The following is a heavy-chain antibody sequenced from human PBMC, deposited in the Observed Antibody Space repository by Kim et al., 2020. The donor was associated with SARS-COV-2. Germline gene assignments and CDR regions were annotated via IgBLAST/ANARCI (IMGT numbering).Heavy chain of an antibody. D-gene: IGHD3-22*01. Sequence: GGSLRLSCAASGFSFSSYSMNWVRQAPGKGLEWVSYISSSSSTIYYADSVKGRFTISRDNAKNSLYLQMNSLRAEDTAVYYCARDVSYYDSRNFAHWYFDLWGRGTLVTVSS. J-gene: IGHJ2*01. V-gene: IGHV3-48*04. CDR2: ISSSSSTI. CDR3: ARDVSYYDSRNFAHWYFDL. CDR1: GFSFSSYS.